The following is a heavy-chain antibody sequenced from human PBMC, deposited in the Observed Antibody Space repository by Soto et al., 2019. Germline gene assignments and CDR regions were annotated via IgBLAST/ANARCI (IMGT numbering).Heavy chain of an antibody. CDR3: AKDLYYYDSSGYYSVDY. D-gene: IGHD3-22*01. CDR2: ISYDGSNK. V-gene: IGHV3-30*18. Sequence: AGGSLRLSCAASGFTFSSYGMHWVRQAPCKGLEWVAVISYDGSNKYYADSVKGRFTISRDNSKNTLYLQMNSLRAEDTAVYYCAKDLYYYDSSGYYSVDYWGQGTLVTVSS. J-gene: IGHJ4*02. CDR1: GFTFSSYG.